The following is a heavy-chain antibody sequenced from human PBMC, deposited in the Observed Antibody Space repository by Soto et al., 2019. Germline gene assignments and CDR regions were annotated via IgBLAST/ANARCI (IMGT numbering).Heavy chain of an antibody. CDR1: GLIFSGHG. J-gene: IGHJ4*02. D-gene: IGHD1-26*01. V-gene: IGHV3-33*01. CDR2: IRYDGSNI. CDR3: ARDGVGATTFFGYFDY. Sequence: QVQLVESGGGVVQPGRSLRLSCAASGLIFSGHGMHWVRQAPGKGLQWVAVIRYDGSNIYYADFVKGRFTISRENSKNQLYLQMTSLRAEDTAVYYCARDGVGATTFFGYFDYWGQGALVTVSS.